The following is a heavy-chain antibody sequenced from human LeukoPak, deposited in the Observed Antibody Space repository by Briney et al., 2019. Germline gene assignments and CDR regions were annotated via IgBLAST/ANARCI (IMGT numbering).Heavy chain of an antibody. D-gene: IGHD4-23*01. CDR3: ARETPSRYFDY. J-gene: IGHJ4*02. CDR2: MNPKSGNT. Sequence: ASVKVSCKASGYTFTSYDINWVRQAPGQGLEWMGWMNPKSGNTGFTRKFQGRITITRNTSISTAYMELSSLRSDDTAVYYCARETPSRYFDYWGQGTLVTVSS. CDR1: GYTFTSYD. V-gene: IGHV1-8*01.